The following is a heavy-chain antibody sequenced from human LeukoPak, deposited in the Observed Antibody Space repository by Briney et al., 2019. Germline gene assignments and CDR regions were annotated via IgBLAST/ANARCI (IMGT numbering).Heavy chain of an antibody. CDR1: GDSVSSNSAS. D-gene: IGHD6-19*01. Sequence: SQTLSLTCAISGDSVSSNSASWNWIWQSPSRGLEWLGRTYYRSKWYSDYAVSVRSRMTVNADTSKNQFSLQLNSVTPEDTAVYYCARGESGKTVSLFAYWGQGTLVTVSS. CDR3: ARGESGKTVSLFAY. CDR2: TYYRSKWYS. J-gene: IGHJ4*02. V-gene: IGHV6-1*01.